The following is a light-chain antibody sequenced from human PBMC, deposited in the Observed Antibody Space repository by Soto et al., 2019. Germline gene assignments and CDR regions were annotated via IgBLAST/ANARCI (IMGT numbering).Light chain of an antibody. V-gene: IGKV1-39*01. CDR2: AAS. J-gene: IGKJ1*01. Sequence: DIQMTQSPSSLSASVGDRVTITCRASQTISSSLNWYQHKAGKAPKLLIYAASRLQSGVPSRFSGSGSGTDFTLTISSLQPDDFATYHCQQTYSTPPTFVQGTKVEIK. CDR1: QTISSS. CDR3: QQTYSTPPT.